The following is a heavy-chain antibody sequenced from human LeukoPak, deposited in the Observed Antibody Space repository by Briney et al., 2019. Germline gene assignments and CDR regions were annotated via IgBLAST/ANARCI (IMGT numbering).Heavy chain of an antibody. J-gene: IGHJ3*02. CDR3: ARDFNSYYDSSPFDI. Sequence: GRSLRLSCAASGFTFSSYGMRWVRQAPGKGLEWVAVIWYDGSNKYYADSVKGRSTISRDNSKNTLYLQMNSLRAEDTAVYYCARDFNSYYDSSPFDIWGQGTMVTVSS. D-gene: IGHD3-22*01. CDR2: IWYDGSNK. V-gene: IGHV3-33*01. CDR1: GFTFSSYG.